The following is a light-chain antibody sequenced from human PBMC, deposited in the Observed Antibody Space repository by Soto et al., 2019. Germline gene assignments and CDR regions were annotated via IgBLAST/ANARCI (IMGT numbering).Light chain of an antibody. CDR1: SSDVGGYNY. Sequence: QSALTQPASVSGSPGQSITISCTGTSSDVGGYNYVSWYQQHPGKAPKLMIYEVSNRPSGASNRFSGSKSGNTASLTISGLQAEAEADYYCSSYTSSSPRVFGGGTKLTVL. J-gene: IGLJ3*02. CDR3: SSYTSSSPRV. V-gene: IGLV2-14*01. CDR2: EVS.